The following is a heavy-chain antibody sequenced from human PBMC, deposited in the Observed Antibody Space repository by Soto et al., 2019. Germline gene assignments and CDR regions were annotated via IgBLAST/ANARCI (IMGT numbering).Heavy chain of an antibody. CDR1: GFAFNKFG. V-gene: IGHV3-30*03. CDR2: ISYDGSYQ. CDR3: ASEFGDYLKFFDY. Sequence: GGSLRLSCEASGFAFNKFGMHWVRQAPGKGLEWVAFISYDGSYQYYADSVQGRLTITRDNSMNTLNMQLNSLRREDTAVYYCASEFGDYLKFFDYWGQGTLVTVSS. J-gene: IGHJ4*02. D-gene: IGHD4-17*01.